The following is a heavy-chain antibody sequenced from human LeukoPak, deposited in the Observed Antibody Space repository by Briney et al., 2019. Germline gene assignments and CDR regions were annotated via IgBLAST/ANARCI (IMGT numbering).Heavy chain of an antibody. J-gene: IGHJ4*02. D-gene: IGHD2/OR15-2a*01. CDR1: GFTFSSDA. Sequence: GGSLRLSCAASGFTFSSDAMNWVRQAPGKGLEWVSSIISSNYIYYADSVKGRFTISRDDAKNSLYLQMNSLRAEDTALYYCARGNSRLDYWGQGTLVTVSS. V-gene: IGHV3-21*01. CDR2: IISSNYI. CDR3: ARGNSRLDY.